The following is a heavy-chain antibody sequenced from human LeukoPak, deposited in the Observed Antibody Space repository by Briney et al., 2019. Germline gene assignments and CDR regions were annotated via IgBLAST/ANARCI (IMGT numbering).Heavy chain of an antibody. CDR2: IWYDGSNK. V-gene: IGHV3-33*01. CDR3: ARDALVVYAFDI. J-gene: IGHJ3*02. CDR1: GFTFSSYG. D-gene: IGHD3-22*01. Sequence: GGSLRLSCAASGFTFSSYGMHWVRQAPGKGLEWVAVIWYDGSNKYYADSVKGRFTISRDNSKNTPYLQMNSLRAEDTAVYYCARDALVVYAFDIWGQGTMVTVSS.